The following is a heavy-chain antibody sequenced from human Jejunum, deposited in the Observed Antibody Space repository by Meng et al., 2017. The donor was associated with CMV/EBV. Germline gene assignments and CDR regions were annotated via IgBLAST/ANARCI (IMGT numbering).Heavy chain of an antibody. Sequence: QEQIVESGGGVVQPGGCLRLSCTPSGFTFSDYGMHWIRQAPGKGLEWVAFISYKGDNKYYADSVRGRFTISRDNSKNTLDLQMNSLRTEDTAVYYCTKDQVLLWGQGTLVTVSS. J-gene: IGHJ4*02. CDR3: TKDQVLL. D-gene: IGHD3-10*01. CDR2: ISYKGDNK. V-gene: IGHV3-30*02. CDR1: GFTFSDYG.